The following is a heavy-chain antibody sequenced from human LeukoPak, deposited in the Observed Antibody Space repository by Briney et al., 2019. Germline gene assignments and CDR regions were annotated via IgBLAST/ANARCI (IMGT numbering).Heavy chain of an antibody. V-gene: IGHV4-30-4*01. D-gene: IGHD4-17*01. CDR3: ARGPYGDWGGFDY. CDR1: GGSISSGDYY. Sequence: KPSQTLSLTCTVSGGSISSGDYYWSWIRQPPGKGLEWIGYIYYSGSTYYNPSLKSRVTISVDTSKNQFSLKLSSVTAADTAVYYCARGPYGDWGGFDYWGQGTLVTVSS. J-gene: IGHJ4*02. CDR2: IYYSGST.